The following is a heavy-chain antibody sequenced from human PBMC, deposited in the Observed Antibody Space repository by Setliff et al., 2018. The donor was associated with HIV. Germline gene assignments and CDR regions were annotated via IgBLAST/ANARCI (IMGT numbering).Heavy chain of an antibody. Sequence: ASVKVSCKVSGYTLTELSMHWVRQAPGEGLEWMGGFDPEDGETIYAEKFQGRVTISKGNAKSTLYLQMNSLSPDDTAVYYCVKDPREGAGYFDYWGQGTQVTVSS. J-gene: IGHJ4*02. D-gene: IGHD1-26*01. CDR2: FDPEDGET. CDR1: GYTLTELS. V-gene: IGHV1-24*01. CDR3: VKDPREGAGYFDY.